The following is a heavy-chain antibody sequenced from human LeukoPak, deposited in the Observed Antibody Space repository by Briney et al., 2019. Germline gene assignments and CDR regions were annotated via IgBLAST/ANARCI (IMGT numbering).Heavy chain of an antibody. D-gene: IGHD5-18*01. V-gene: IGHV3-74*01. CDR2: INGEGSSA. CDR1: RFTFSSYW. Sequence: GGSLRLSCAASRFTFSSYWMHWVRQAPGKGLLWVSRINGEGSSAYYAVSVKGRFTISRDNANNTLYLQMNSLRDEDTAVYYCTRADTGRLHGLDIWGQGTRVTVSS. CDR3: TRADTGRLHGLDI. J-gene: IGHJ3*02.